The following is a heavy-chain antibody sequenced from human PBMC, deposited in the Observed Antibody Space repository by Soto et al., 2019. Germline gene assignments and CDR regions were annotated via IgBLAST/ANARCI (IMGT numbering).Heavy chain of an antibody. V-gene: IGHV3-33*01. CDR1: GFTFSSYG. D-gene: IGHD2-2*01. CDR3: ARDRIVVVPAAIDYYYYGMDV. J-gene: IGHJ6*02. Sequence: PVGSLRLSCAASGFTFSSYGMHWVRQAPGKGLEWVAVIWYDGSNKYYADSVKGRFAISRDNSKNTLYLQMNSLRAEDTAVYYCARDRIVVVPAAIDYYYYGMDVWGQGTTVTVSS. CDR2: IWYDGSNK.